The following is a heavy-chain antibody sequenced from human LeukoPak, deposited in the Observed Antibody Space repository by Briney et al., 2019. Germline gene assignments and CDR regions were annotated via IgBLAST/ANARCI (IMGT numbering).Heavy chain of an antibody. CDR3: ARGAIPYDFWSGYSGAFDY. Sequence: ASVKVSCKASGYTFTGYYMHWVRQAPGQGLEWMGWINPNSGGTNYAQKFQGRVTMTRDTSISTAYMELSRLRSDDTAVYYCARGAIPYDFWSGYSGAFDYWGQGTLVTVSS. CDR1: GYTFTGYY. CDR2: INPNSGGT. V-gene: IGHV1-2*02. D-gene: IGHD3-3*01. J-gene: IGHJ4*02.